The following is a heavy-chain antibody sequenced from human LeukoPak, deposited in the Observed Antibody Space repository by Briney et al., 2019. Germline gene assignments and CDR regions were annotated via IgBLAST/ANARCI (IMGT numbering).Heavy chain of an antibody. D-gene: IGHD3-10*01. CDR1: GYRFTSYW. J-gene: IGHJ3*02. Sequence: GESLKISCKGSGYRFTSYWIGWVRQMPGKGLEWMGIIYPGDSDTRYSPSFQGQVTISADKSISTAYLQWSSLKASDTAMYYCARHLLVRGVIPYGAFDIWGQGTMVTVSS. V-gene: IGHV5-51*01. CDR2: IYPGDSDT. CDR3: ARHLLVRGVIPYGAFDI.